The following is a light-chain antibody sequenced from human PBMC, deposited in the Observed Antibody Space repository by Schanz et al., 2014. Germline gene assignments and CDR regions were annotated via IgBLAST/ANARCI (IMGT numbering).Light chain of an antibody. CDR3: QHYGSSLIT. V-gene: IGKV3-20*01. CDR1: QSVYANF. J-gene: IGKJ5*01. CDR2: AAS. Sequence: EIVLTQSPGTLSLSPGERATLSCRASQSVYANFLAWYQQKPGQAPRLLIYAASSRATGIPDRFSARGSGTDFTLTISRLEPEDFAVYYCQHYGSSLITFGQGTRLEIK.